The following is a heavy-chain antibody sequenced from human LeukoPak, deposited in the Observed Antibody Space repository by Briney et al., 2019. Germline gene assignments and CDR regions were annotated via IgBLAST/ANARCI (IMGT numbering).Heavy chain of an antibody. V-gene: IGHV1-46*01. CDR1: GYTFTSYY. CDR3: ARDRIDIVVVRAGYMDV. CDR2: INPSGGST. Sequence: ASVKVSCKASGYTFTSYYMHWVRQAPGQGLEWMGIINPSGGSTSYAQKFQGRVTMTRDTSISTAYMELSRLRSDDTAVYYCARDRIDIVVVRAGYMDVWGKGTTVTVSS. D-gene: IGHD2-2*01. J-gene: IGHJ6*03.